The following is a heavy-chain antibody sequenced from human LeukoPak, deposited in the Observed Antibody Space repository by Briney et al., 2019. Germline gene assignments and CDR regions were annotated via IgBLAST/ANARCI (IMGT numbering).Heavy chain of an antibody. CDR1: GYTFTSYA. Sequence: ASVKVSCKASGYTFTSYAMNWVRQAPGQGLEWMGWINTNTGNPTYAQGFTGRFVFSLDTSVSTAYLQISSLKAEDTAVYYCARDKYCSRTSCYFTGTDVWGQGTTVTVSS. D-gene: IGHD2-2*01. V-gene: IGHV7-4-1*02. CDR3: ARDKYCSRTSCYFTGTDV. J-gene: IGHJ6*02. CDR2: INTNTGNP.